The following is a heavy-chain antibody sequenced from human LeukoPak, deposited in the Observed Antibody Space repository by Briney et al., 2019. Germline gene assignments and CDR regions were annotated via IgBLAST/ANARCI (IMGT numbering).Heavy chain of an antibody. Sequence: SETLSLTCTVFGGSISSDYWSWIRQPPGKGMEWIGYIYYSGSTNYNPSLKSRATISVDTSKKQFSLNLSSVTAADTAVYYCARRSMVRTVGYYYGMDVWGQGTTVTVSS. V-gene: IGHV4-59*08. CDR1: GGSISSDY. CDR3: ARRSMVRTVGYYYGMDV. J-gene: IGHJ6*02. D-gene: IGHD4/OR15-4a*01. CDR2: IYYSGST.